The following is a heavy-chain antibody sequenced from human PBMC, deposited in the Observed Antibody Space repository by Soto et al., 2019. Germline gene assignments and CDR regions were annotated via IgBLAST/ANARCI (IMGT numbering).Heavy chain of an antibody. V-gene: IGHV3-23*01. CDR2: INSPGSGT. D-gene: IGHD6-13*01. J-gene: IGHJ4*02. Sequence: GGSLRLSCAASEFTFSSHAMSWVRQAPGKGLEWVPTINSPGSGTYYADSVKGRFTISRDNTKNTLYLQMNSLRAEDTAAYYCAKGGSSWSRFDYWGQGTLVTVSS. CDR3: AKGGSSWSRFDY. CDR1: EFTFSSHA.